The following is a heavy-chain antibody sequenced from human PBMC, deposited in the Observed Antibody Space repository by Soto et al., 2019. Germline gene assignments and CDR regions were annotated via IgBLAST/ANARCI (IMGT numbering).Heavy chain of an antibody. CDR1: GFSLSPRAVG. V-gene: IGHV2-5*01. CDR2: IYWNDGK. D-gene: IGHD1-26*01. CDR3: AHRHELGSFDI. J-gene: IGHJ3*02. Sequence: SGPTLVNPTQTLTLTCTFSGFSLSPRAVGVGWIRQPPGKALEWLALIYWNDGKRYSPSLKNRLTITKDTSKNHVVLTMTNMDPVDTATYYCAHRHELGSFDIWGQGTKVTVSS.